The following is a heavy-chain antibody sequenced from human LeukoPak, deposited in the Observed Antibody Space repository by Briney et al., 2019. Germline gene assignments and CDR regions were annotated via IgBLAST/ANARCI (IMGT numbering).Heavy chain of an antibody. CDR3: ARERYSSSPNLYYYYGMDV. CDR2: INTNTGNP. V-gene: IGHV7-4-1*02. Sequence: GASVKVSCKASGYTFTSYAMNWVRQAPGQGLEWMGWINTNTGNPTYAQGFTGRFVFSLDTSVSTAYLRISSLKAEDTAVYYCARERYSSSPNLYYYYGMDVWGQGTTVTVSS. CDR1: GYTFTSYA. D-gene: IGHD6-13*01. J-gene: IGHJ6*02.